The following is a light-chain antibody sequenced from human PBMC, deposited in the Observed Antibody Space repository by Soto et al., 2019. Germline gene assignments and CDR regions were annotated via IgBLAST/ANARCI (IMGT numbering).Light chain of an antibody. CDR2: DAS. Sequence: EIVLTQSPGTLSLSPGERAALSCRASRSLSSTSLAWYQQRPGQAPRLLIYDASSRATGIPDRFSGSGSGTDFTLTINRLEPDDFAVYYCQQYGSSPRTFDQGTKVEI. J-gene: IGKJ1*01. CDR3: QQYGSSPRT. CDR1: RSLSSTS. V-gene: IGKV3-20*01.